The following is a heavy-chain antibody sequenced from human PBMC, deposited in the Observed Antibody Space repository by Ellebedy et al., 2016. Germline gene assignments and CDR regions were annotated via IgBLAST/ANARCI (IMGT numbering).Heavy chain of an antibody. CDR1: GGSISSYY. V-gene: IGHV4-4*07. D-gene: IGHD2-2*01. J-gene: IGHJ6*03. CDR2: IYTSGST. Sequence: SETLSLTXTVSGGSISSYYWSWIRQPAGKGLEWIGRIYTSGSTNYNPSLKSRVTISVDTSKNQFSLKLSSVTAADTAVYYCARVVPAYYYYYMDVWGKGTTVTVSS. CDR3: ARVVPAYYYYYMDV.